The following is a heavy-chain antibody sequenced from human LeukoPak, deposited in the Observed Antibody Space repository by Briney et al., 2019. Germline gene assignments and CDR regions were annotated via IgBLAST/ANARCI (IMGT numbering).Heavy chain of an antibody. D-gene: IGHD1-26*01. J-gene: IGHJ4*02. CDR1: GYTFSNAW. Sequence: KPGGSLRLSCAASGYTFSNAWMSWVRQAPGKGLEWVGRIKSKTDGGTTDYAAPVKGRFTISRDDSENTLYLQMNSLKTEDTAVYYCTTPEWELPGGVLDYWGQGTLVTVSS. CDR2: IKSKTDGGTT. V-gene: IGHV3-15*01. CDR3: TTPEWELPGGVLDY.